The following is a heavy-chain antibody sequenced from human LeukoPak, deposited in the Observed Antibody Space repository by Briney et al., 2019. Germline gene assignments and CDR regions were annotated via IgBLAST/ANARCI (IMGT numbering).Heavy chain of an antibody. J-gene: IGHJ6*03. D-gene: IGHD2-15*01. Sequence: SQTLSLTCAISGDSVSSNSGTWNWIRQSPSRGLEWLGRTYYRTRWSNDYAVFVKSRITINPDTSKNQFSLHLNSVTPEDTAVYYCARAGTSYYCSGGSCSVDYYYMDVWGKGTRSPSP. CDR1: GDSVSSNSGT. CDR2: TYYRTRWSN. V-gene: IGHV6-1*01. CDR3: ARAGTSYYCSGGSCSVDYYYMDV.